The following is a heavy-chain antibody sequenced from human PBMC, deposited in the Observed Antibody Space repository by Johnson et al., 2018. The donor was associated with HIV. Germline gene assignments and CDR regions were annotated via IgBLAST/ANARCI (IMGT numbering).Heavy chain of an antibody. V-gene: IGHV3-66*01. CDR3: ARGWQQRAFDI. CDR1: GFTFDDYA. D-gene: IGHD6-13*01. CDR2: IYSGGST. J-gene: IGHJ3*02. Sequence: MQLVESGGGLVQPGRSLRLSCAASGFTFDDYAMHWVRQAPGKGLEWVSVIYSGGSTYYADSVKGRFTISRDNSKNTLYLQMNSLRAEDTAVYYCARGWQQRAFDIWGQGTMVTVSS.